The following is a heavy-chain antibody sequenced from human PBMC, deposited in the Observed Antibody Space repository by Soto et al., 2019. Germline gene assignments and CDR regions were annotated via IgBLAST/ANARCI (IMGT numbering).Heavy chain of an antibody. J-gene: IGHJ4*02. V-gene: IGHV1-24*01. CDR1: GYTLTELS. CDR3: ATDLGIAVANDY. CDR2: FDPEDGET. Sequence: GASVKVSCKVSGYTLTELSMHWVRQAPGKGLEWMGGFDPEDGETIYAQKFQGRVTMTEDTSTDTAYMELSSLRSEDTAVYYCATDLGIAVANDYWGQGTLVTVSS. D-gene: IGHD6-19*01.